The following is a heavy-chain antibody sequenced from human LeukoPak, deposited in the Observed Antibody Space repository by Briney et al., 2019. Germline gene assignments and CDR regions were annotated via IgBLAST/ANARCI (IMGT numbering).Heavy chain of an antibody. J-gene: IGHJ6*03. CDR2: INHSGST. CDR3: ARGRVSRSTSERGNYYSYMDV. Sequence: SETLSLTCAVYGGSFSGYYWSWIRQPPGKGLEWIGEINHSGSTNYNPSLKSRVTISVDTSKNQFSLKLSSVTAADTAVYYCARGRVSRSTSERGNYYSYMDVWGKGTTVTVSS. CDR1: GGSFSGYY. D-gene: IGHD2-2*01. V-gene: IGHV4-34*01.